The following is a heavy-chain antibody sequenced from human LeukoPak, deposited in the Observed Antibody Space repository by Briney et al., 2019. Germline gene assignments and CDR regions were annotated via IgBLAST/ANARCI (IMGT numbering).Heavy chain of an antibody. D-gene: IGHD5-18*01. CDR3: ASLTAMVPTYYYGMDV. J-gene: IGHJ6*02. V-gene: IGHV3-53*01. Sequence: GGSLRLSCAASGFTXXXNYMSXXXXXPGKGLEWVSVICSGGSTYYAESVKGRFTISRDNSKNTLYLQMNSLRAEDTAVYYCASLTAMVPTYYYGMDVWGQGTTVTV. CDR2: ICSGGST. CDR1: GFTXXXNY.